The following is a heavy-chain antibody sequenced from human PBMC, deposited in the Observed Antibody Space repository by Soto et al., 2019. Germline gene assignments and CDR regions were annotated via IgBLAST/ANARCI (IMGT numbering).Heavy chain of an antibody. D-gene: IGHD2-15*01. Sequence: PSETLSLTCAVYCGSFSGYYWSWIRQPPGKGLEWIGEINHSGSTNYNPSLKSRVTISVDTSKNQFSLKLSSVTAADTAVYYCARGLGKYCSGGSCYSSDYWGQGTLVTVSS. J-gene: IGHJ4*02. CDR3: ARGLGKYCSGGSCYSSDY. CDR2: INHSGST. CDR1: CGSFSGYY. V-gene: IGHV4-34*01.